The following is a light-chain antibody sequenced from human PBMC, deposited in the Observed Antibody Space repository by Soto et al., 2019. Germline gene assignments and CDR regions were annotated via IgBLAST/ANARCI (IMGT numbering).Light chain of an antibody. V-gene: IGKV1-5*03. J-gene: IGKJ1*01. CDR3: QQYNSYSRP. CDR2: KAS. CDR1: QSISSW. Sequence: DIQMTQSPSTLSASVGDRVTITCRASQSISSWLAWYQQKPGKAPKLLIYKASSLESGVPSRFSGSGSGTEFTLTISSLQPDDFATYYCQQYNSYSRPFGQGPKVEIK.